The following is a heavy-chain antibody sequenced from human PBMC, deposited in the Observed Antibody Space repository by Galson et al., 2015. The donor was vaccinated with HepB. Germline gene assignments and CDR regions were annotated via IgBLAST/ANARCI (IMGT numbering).Heavy chain of an antibody. CDR2: INPNSGGT. J-gene: IGHJ5*02. CDR3: ARGRGGGSVVVPAAIPGVIWFDP. V-gene: IGHV1-2*02. CDR1: GYTFTGYY. Sequence: SVKVSCKASGYTFTGYYMHWVRQAPGQGLEWMGWINPNSGGTNYAQKFQGRVTMTRDTSISTAYMELSRLRSDDTAVYYCARGRGGGSVVVPAAIPGVIWFDPWGQGTLVTVSS. D-gene: IGHD2-2*02.